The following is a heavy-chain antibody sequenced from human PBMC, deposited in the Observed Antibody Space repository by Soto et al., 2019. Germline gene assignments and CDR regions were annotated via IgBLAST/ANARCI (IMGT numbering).Heavy chain of an antibody. V-gene: IGHV1-69*06. Sequence: VASVKVSCKASGGTFSSYAISWVRQAPGQGLEWMGWIIPIFGTANYAQKFQGRVTITADKSTSTAYMELSSLRSEDRAVYYCARNLSPGIAGTTFSYVMDVWGQGTTVTVSS. J-gene: IGHJ6*02. CDR2: IIPIFGTA. CDR3: ARNLSPGIAGTTFSYVMDV. D-gene: IGHD1-7*01. CDR1: GGTFSSYA.